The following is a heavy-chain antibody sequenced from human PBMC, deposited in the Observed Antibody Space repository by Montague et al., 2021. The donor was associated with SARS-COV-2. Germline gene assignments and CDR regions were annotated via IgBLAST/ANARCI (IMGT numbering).Heavy chain of an antibody. CDR1: GGSISSYY. J-gene: IGHJ6*02. Sequence: SETLSLTCTVSGGSISSYYWSWIRQPPGKGLEWIGYIYYSGNTXXXPSXXXRVTISVGTSKNQFSLKLSSVTAADTAVYYCARVPSVGRPFMNYYYGMDVWGQGTTVTVSS. CDR3: ARVPSVGRPFMNYYYGMDV. D-gene: IGHD3-16*01. V-gene: IGHV4-59*01. CDR2: IYYSGNT.